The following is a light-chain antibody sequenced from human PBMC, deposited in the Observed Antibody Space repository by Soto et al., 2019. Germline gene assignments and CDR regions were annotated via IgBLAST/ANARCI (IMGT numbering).Light chain of an antibody. CDR3: QQYGSSPPFT. Sequence: EIVSTQSPGTLSLSPGERATLSCRASESVSRNYLAWYQQKPGQAPRLLIDGASSRATGIPGRFSGSGSGTDFTLTISRLEPEDFAVYFCQQYGSSPPFTFGPGTKVDIK. CDR1: ESVSRNY. CDR2: GAS. V-gene: IGKV3-20*01. J-gene: IGKJ3*01.